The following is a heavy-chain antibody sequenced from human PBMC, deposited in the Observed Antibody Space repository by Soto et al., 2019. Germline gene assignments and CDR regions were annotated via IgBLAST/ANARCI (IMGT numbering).Heavy chain of an antibody. CDR3: ARGEDYSGYVTV. CDR2: INHSGST. D-gene: IGHD5-12*01. J-gene: IGHJ4*02. Sequence: QVQLQQWGAGLLKPSETLSLTCAVYGGSFSGYYWSWIRQPPGKGLEWIGEINHSGSTNYNPSLKSRVTISVATSMNQFSLKLSSVTAADTAVYYCARGEDYSGYVTVWGQGTLVTVSS. V-gene: IGHV4-34*01. CDR1: GGSFSGYY.